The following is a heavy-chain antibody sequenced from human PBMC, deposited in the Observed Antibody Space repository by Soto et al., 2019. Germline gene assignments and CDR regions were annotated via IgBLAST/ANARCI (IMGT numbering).Heavy chain of an antibody. D-gene: IGHD2-2*01. Sequence: TLSLTCTVSGGSISSGGYYWSWIRQHPGKGLEWIGYIYYSGSTYYNPSLKSRVTISVDTSKNQFSLKLSSVTAADTAVYYCARVDCSSSSCYEGDWFDPWGQGTLVTVSS. CDR1: GGSISSGGYY. CDR2: IYYSGST. CDR3: ARVDCSSSSCYEGDWFDP. V-gene: IGHV4-31*03. J-gene: IGHJ5*02.